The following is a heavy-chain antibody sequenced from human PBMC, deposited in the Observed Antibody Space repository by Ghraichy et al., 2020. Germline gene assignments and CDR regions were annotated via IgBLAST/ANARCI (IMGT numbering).Heavy chain of an antibody. CDR1: GGSISSYY. V-gene: IGHV4-59*01. D-gene: IGHD3-3*01. Sequence: SQTLSLTCTVSGGSISSYYWSWIRQPPGKGLEWIGYIYYSGSTNYNPSLKSRVTISVDTSKNQFSLKLSYVTAADTAVYYCARVGDFWSGYIDYWGQGTLVTVSS. CDR3: ARVGDFWSGYIDY. J-gene: IGHJ4*02. CDR2: IYYSGST.